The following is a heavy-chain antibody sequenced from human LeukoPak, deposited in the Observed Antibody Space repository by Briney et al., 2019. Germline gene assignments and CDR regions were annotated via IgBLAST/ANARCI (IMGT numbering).Heavy chain of an antibody. CDR2: IYASGNT. D-gene: IGHD5-24*01. V-gene: IGHV4-61*02. CDR1: GASVSSTAYF. CDR3: ARYREGYNYVPHALDM. Sequence: SETLSLTCTVSGASVSSTAYFWNWIRQSAGKGLEWIGRIYASGNTDYNPSLKSRVTMSLDTSKNQFSLNMNSVTAADSAVYFCARYREGYNYVPHALDMWGQGTVVTVSS. J-gene: IGHJ3*02.